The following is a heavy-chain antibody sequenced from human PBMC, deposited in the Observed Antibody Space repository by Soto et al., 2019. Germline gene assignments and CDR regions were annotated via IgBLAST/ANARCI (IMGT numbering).Heavy chain of an antibody. CDR3: ARDVNYFDY. J-gene: IGHJ4*02. V-gene: IGHV4-34*01. CDR1: GVSFSRYY. Sequence: QAQLQQWGAGLLKPSETLSLTCAVYGVSFSRYYWTWIRQPPGKGLEWIGQINHGGGTTYNPSLKSRVTMSIDTSTNQFSLRLSYVTAADTGVYYCARDVNYFDYWGQGTLVNVSS. CDR2: INHGGGT.